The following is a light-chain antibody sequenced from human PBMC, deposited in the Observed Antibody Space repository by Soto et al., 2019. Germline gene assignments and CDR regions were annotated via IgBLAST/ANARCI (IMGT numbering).Light chain of an antibody. CDR1: SSDVGSYNL. J-gene: IGLJ3*02. Sequence: QSALTQPASVSGSPGQSITISCTGTSSDVGSYNLVSWYQQYPGKAPKVMIYEGNRRPSGVSDRFSGSKSGNTASLTISGLQAEDEADYYCCSYTGSSTVLFGGGTKLPVL. CDR3: CSYTGSSTVL. CDR2: EGN. V-gene: IGLV2-23*01.